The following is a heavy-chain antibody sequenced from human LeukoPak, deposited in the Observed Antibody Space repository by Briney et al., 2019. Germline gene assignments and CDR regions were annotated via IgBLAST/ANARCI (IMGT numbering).Heavy chain of an antibody. CDR2: FDPEDGET. Sequence: ASVKVSCKVSGYTLTELSMHWVRQAPGKGLEWMGGFDPEDGETIYAQKFQGRVTMTEDTSTDTAYMELSSLRSEDTAVYYCAGYYDFWSGYYTFAHWGQGTLVTVSS. CDR1: GYTLTELS. CDR3: AGYYDFWSGYYTFAH. V-gene: IGHV1-24*01. D-gene: IGHD3-3*01. J-gene: IGHJ4*02.